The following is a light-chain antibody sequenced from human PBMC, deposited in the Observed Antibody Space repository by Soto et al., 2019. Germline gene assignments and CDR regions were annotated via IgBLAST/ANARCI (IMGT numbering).Light chain of an antibody. Sequence: VTQSPVTLSLSHGRGGTLSCSGARRVVSSYLAWYHQKPGQAPRLLIYGASTRATGIPDRFSGSGSGTDFTLTISRLEPEDFAVFYCQLYDSLPITFGQGTRLEIK. CDR1: RRVVSSY. V-gene: IGKV3-20*01. CDR2: GAS. CDR3: QLYDSLPIT. J-gene: IGKJ5*01.